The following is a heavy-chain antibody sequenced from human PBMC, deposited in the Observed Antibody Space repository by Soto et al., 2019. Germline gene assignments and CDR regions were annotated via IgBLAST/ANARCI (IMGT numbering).Heavy chain of an antibody. CDR1: GFSFSSQA. CDR3: ARDIYSYGSVGTPDI. Sequence: GGSLRLSCVASGFSFSSQAMHWVRQAPGKGLEWVAAISNDGNRQLYADSVKDRFTISRDNSRNTLDLQMNNLRTEDTGVYFCARDIYSYGSVGTPDIWGQGTMVTV. CDR2: ISNDGNRQ. J-gene: IGHJ3*02. D-gene: IGHD5-18*01. V-gene: IGHV3-30-3*01.